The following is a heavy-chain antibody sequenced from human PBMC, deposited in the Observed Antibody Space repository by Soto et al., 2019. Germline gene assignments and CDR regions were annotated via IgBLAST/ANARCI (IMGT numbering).Heavy chain of an antibody. Sequence: PGGSLRLSCAASGFTFSSYAMHWVRQAPGKGLEYVSAISSNGGSTYYANSVKGRFTISRDNSKNTLYLQMGSLRAEDMAVYYCARDGPNDILTGYYNGAFDIWGQGTMVTVSS. D-gene: IGHD3-9*01. CDR1: GFTFSSYA. V-gene: IGHV3-64*01. J-gene: IGHJ3*02. CDR2: ISSNGGST. CDR3: ARDGPNDILTGYYNGAFDI.